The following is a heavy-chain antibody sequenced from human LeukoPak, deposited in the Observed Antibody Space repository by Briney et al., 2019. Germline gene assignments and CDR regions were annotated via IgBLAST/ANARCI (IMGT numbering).Heavy chain of an antibody. V-gene: IGHV3-23*01. CDR1: GFTFSNYG. CDR3: AKGSRVAVPGYLDF. D-gene: IGHD6-19*01. J-gene: IGHJ4*02. CDR2: ISGGGGST. Sequence: GGPLRLSCVASGFTFSNYGMSWVRQAPGKGLEWVSDISGGGGSTYYADSVKGRFTFSRDNSKNTLYLQMNSLRAEDTAVYYCAKGSRVAVPGYLDFWGQGTLVTVSS.